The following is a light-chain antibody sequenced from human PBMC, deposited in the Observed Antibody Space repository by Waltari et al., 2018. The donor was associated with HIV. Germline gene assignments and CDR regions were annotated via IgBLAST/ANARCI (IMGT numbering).Light chain of an antibody. Sequence: EVVLTQSPGTLSLSPGERATLSCRASQGVNSNYLAWYQQKPGQAPRLLIYGTSGRVTGIPDRFSGSGSGTDFTLTISRLEPEDVAVYYCQHYGSSLFTFGGGTKVEIK. J-gene: IGKJ4*01. CDR3: QHYGSSLFT. V-gene: IGKV3-20*01. CDR2: GTS. CDR1: QGVNSNY.